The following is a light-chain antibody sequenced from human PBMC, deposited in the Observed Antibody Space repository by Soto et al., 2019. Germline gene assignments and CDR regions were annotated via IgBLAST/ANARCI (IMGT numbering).Light chain of an antibody. J-gene: IGKJ1*01. CDR2: KAS. Sequence: DIQMTQSPSTLSASVGDRVTITCRASQTISSWLAWYQQKPGKAPKLLIYKASTSESGVPSSFSGSGSGTEFTLTISSLQPDDFATYYCQQYYNYPLTFGQGTKVDIK. CDR1: QTISSW. V-gene: IGKV1-5*03. CDR3: QQYYNYPLT.